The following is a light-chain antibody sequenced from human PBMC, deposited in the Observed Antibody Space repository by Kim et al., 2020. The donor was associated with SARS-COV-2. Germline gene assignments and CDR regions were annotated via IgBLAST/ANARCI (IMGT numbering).Light chain of an antibody. CDR2: DAT. Sequence: SPAGRATLSCEASQRGSSSYLAGYQQKPGLAPRLVIYDATIRATGIPDRFSGSGAGTDFTLTISRLEPEDFAMYYCQQYQNSPLTFGEGTKVDIK. CDR1: QRGSSSY. J-gene: IGKJ4*01. V-gene: IGKV3D-20*01. CDR3: QQYQNSPLT.